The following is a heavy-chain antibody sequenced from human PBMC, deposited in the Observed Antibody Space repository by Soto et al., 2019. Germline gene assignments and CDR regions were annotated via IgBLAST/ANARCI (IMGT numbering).Heavy chain of an antibody. CDR2: ISSSSSYI. V-gene: IGHV3-21*01. Sequence: EVQLVESGGGLVKPGWSLRLSCAASGFTFSSYSMNWVRQAPGKGLEWVSSISSSSSYIYYADSVKGRFTISRDNAKNSLYLQRNSLRAEDTAVYYCARDSGGSDAFDIWGQGTMVTVSS. D-gene: IGHD2-15*01. J-gene: IGHJ3*02. CDR1: GFTFSSYS. CDR3: ARDSGGSDAFDI.